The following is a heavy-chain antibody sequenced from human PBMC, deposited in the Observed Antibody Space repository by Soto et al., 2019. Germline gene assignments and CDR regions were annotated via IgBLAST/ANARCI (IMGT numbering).Heavy chain of an antibody. CDR1: GGTFNTYP. CDR2: INPGGGRT. CDR3: ARGLAVAYSPALL. V-gene: IGHV1-46*02. D-gene: IGHD6-19*01. Sequence: QVQLEQSGAEVKKPGSSVKVSCQTSGGTFNTYPISWMRQAPGQGLEWMGLINPGGGRTSYAQKFQGRVTLTRDTSTSTVYMELSSLTSEDTAVYYCARGLAVAYSPALLWGQGTLVTVSS. J-gene: IGHJ4*02.